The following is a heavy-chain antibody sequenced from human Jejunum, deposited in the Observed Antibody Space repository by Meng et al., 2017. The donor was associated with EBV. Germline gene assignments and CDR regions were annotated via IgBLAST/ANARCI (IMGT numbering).Heavy chain of an antibody. CDR1: GYTFTRNA. J-gene: IGHJ4*02. Sequence: QVQLVQSSSELKKPGASVKVSSKASGYTFTRNAIHWVRQAPGQGLEWMGWISTNTGNPTYAQGFAGRFVFSLDTSVSTAYLQISGLKAEDTAIYYCARDSGYTRSWSGDYWGQGTLVTVAS. CDR3: ARDSGYTRSWSGDY. CDR2: ISTNTGNP. V-gene: IGHV7-4-1*02. D-gene: IGHD6-13*01.